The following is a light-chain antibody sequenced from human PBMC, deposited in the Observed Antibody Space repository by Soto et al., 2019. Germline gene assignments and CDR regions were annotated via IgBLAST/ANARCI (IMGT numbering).Light chain of an antibody. CDR2: GAS. J-gene: IGKJ5*01. V-gene: IGKV3-20*01. CDR1: QSVYNNY. Sequence: EIVLTQSPGTLSLSPGERATLSCRASQSVYNNYLAWYRQKPGQDTRLLIYGASTTITGVPDRFSGSGSGTDFTLSISRREPEDSAVYYWQQYATSCTFGQGTRLEI. CDR3: QQYATSCT.